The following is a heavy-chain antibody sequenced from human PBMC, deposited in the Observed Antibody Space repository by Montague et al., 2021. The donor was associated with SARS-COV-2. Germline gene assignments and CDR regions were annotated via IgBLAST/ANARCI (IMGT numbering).Heavy chain of an antibody. CDR1: GGSIRSSSYF. CDR2: ISYSGXT. CDR3: GLGRGFAVGYRDYYYSGLDV. J-gene: IGHJ6*02. Sequence: SETLSLTCTVSGGSIRSSSYFWGWFRQPPGQRLEWIGTISYSGXTXYXXXXKXRVTISADTSKNQFSLNLRSVTAADTAVYFCGLGRGFAVGYRDYYYSGLDVWGQGTTVTVSS. D-gene: IGHD1-26*01. V-gene: IGHV4-39*07.